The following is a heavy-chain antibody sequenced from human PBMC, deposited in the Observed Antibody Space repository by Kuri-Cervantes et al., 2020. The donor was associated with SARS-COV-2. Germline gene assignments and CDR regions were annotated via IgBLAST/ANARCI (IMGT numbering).Heavy chain of an antibody. J-gene: IGHJ4*02. CDR2: LHPNSGNT. D-gene: IGHD1-26*01. V-gene: IGHV1-8*02. CDR3: ARGDPGGYLPSVVY. CDR1: GYTFTSYD. Sequence: ASVKVSCKASGYTFTSYDINWVRQDTGQGLEWMGWLHPNSGNTGYAQKFQGRVTMTRNTSVSTAYMELSSLRSEDTAVYYGARGDPGGYLPSVVYWGQGTLITVSS.